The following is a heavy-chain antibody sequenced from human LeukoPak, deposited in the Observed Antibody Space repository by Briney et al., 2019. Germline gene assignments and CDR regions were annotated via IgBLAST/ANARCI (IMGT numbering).Heavy chain of an antibody. Sequence: GASVKVSCKASGYTFTSYDINWVRQATGQGLEWMGWMNPNSGNTGYAQKFQGRVTITRNTSISTAYMELSSLRSEDTAVYYCARARRYYGSGSFYFDYWGQGTLVTVSS. CDR2: MNPNSGNT. CDR1: GYTFTSYD. J-gene: IGHJ4*02. D-gene: IGHD3-10*01. CDR3: ARARRYYGSGSFYFDY. V-gene: IGHV1-8*03.